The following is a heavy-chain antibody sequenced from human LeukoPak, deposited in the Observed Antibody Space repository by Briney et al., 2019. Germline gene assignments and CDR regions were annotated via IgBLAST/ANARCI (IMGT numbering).Heavy chain of an antibody. J-gene: IGHJ4*02. CDR3: AREGYASGWLGFDY. V-gene: IGHV4-30-2*01. D-gene: IGHD6-19*01. CDR2: IYHSGST. CDR1: GGSISSGGYS. Sequence: SQTLSLTCAVSGGSISSGGYSWSWIRQPPGKGLEWIGYIYHSGSTYYNPPLKSRVTISVDTSKNQFSLKLSSVTAADTAVYYCAREGYASGWLGFDYWGQGTLVTVSS.